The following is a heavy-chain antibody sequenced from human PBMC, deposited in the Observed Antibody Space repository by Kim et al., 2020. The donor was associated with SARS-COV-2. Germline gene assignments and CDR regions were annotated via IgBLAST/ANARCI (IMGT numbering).Heavy chain of an antibody. CDR1: GFTFSSYG. J-gene: IGHJ6*02. V-gene: IGHV3-30*04. CDR2: ISYDGSNK. D-gene: IGHD6-19*01. Sequence: GGSLRLSCAASGFTFSSYGMHWVRQAPGKGLEWVAVISYDGSNKNYVDSVKGRFTISRDNSKNTLYLQMNSLRAEDTAVYYCARDIASYSSGLIYYYYGMDVRGQGTTVTVSS. CDR3: ARDIASYSSGLIYYYYGMDV.